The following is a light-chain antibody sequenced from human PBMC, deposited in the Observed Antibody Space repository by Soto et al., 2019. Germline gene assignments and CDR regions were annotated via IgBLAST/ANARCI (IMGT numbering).Light chain of an antibody. J-gene: IGKJ1*01. CDR2: DAS. CDR1: QSITEK. CDR3: QQRSNWPRT. Sequence: DIVMTQSPDSLAVSLGERATLSCRASQSITEKVAWYQQKPGQAPRLLIYDASNRATGIPARFSGSGSGTDFTLTISSLEPEDFAVYYCQQRSNWPRTFGQGTKVDIK. V-gene: IGKV3-11*01.